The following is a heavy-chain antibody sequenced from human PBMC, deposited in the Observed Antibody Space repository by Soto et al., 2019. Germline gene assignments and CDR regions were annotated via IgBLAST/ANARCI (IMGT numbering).Heavy chain of an antibody. J-gene: IGHJ4*02. Sequence: QVQLQQWGAGLLKPSETLSLTCAVYGGSFSGYYWSWIRQPPGKGLEWIGEIHHGGSTNYNPSLKSRVTMPGDTSKNQFSLKLTSVTAADMAVYYCARGLAVTGHYFDSWGLVNLVTVSS. CDR2: IHHGGST. D-gene: IGHD6-19*01. CDR3: ARGLAVTGHYFDS. CDR1: GGSFSGYY. V-gene: IGHV4-34*01.